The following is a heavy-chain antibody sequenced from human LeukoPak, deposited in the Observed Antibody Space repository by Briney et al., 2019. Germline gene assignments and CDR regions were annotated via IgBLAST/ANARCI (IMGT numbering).Heavy chain of an antibody. CDR1: GDTFSRYA. D-gene: IGHD1-26*01. V-gene: IGHV1-69*13. CDR3: AGASSKWELSF. CDR2: YIPMFGTA. J-gene: IGHJ4*02. Sequence: ASVKVSCKASGDTFSRYAISWVRQAPGQGLEWMGGYIPMFGTANYAQNFQNRVTITADESTSTFSMEVSSLRPEDTAVYFCAGASSKWELSFWGQGTLVTVSS.